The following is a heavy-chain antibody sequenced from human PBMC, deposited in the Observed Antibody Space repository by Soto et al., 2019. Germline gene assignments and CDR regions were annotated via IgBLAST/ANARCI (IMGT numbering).Heavy chain of an antibody. CDR1: GFTFSSYG. CDR2: ISYDGSNK. CDR3: AKEEHTSSGWFYYYYGMDV. J-gene: IGHJ6*02. V-gene: IGHV3-30*18. Sequence: QVQLVESGGGVVQPGRSLRLSCAASGFTFSSYGMHWVRQAPGKGLEWVAVISYDGSNKYYADSVKGRFTISRDNSKNTLYLQMNSLRAEDTAVYYCAKEEHTSSGWFYYYYGMDVWGQGTTVTVSS. D-gene: IGHD6-19*01.